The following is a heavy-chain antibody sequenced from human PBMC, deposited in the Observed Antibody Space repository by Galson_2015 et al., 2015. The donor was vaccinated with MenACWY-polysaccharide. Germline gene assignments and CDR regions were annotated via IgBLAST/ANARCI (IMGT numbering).Heavy chain of an antibody. J-gene: IGHJ3*02. Sequence: SLRLSCAASGSRFSNSGMHWVRQAPGKGLEWVAVIQYDGSKIVYADSVKGRFTISRDNSKNTVFLEMNTLGAEDTAVYYCAREGSRIVFHAFDTWGRWTMFTVSS. CDR2: IQYDGSKI. CDR3: AREGSRIVFHAFDT. D-gene: IGHD2-15*01. V-gene: IGHV3-33*01. CDR1: GSRFSNSG.